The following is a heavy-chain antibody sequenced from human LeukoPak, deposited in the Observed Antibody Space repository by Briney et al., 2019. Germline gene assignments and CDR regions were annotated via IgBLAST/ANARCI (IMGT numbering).Heavy chain of an antibody. CDR1: GFTFSTFA. Sequence: GGSLRLSCAASGFTFSTFAMIWVRQPPGKGLEWVSSIFPSGGEIHYADSVRGRFTISRDNSKSTLSLQMNSLRAEDTAIYYCAKDKEAGSVIAGDWFDPWGQGTLVTVSS. V-gene: IGHV3-23*01. J-gene: IGHJ5*02. CDR2: IFPSGGEI. D-gene: IGHD2-15*01. CDR3: AKDKEAGSVIAGDWFDP.